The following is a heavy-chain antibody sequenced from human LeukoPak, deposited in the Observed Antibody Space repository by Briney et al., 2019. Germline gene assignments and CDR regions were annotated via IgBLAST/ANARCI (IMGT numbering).Heavy chain of an antibody. CDR3: AHYYYGSGSYYRHFDY. CDR1: GFSLSTSGVG. CDR2: IYWDDDK. V-gene: IGHV2-5*02. D-gene: IGHD3-10*01. J-gene: IGHJ4*02. Sequence: SGPTLVKPTQTLTLTCTFSGFSLSTSGVGVGWIRQPPGKALEWLSLIYWDDDKRYSPSLKSRLTITKDTSKNQVVLTMTNMDPVDTATYYCAHYYYGSGSYYRHFDYWGQGTLVTVSS.